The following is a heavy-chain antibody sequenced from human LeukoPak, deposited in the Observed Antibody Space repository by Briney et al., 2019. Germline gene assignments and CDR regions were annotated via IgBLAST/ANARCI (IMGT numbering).Heavy chain of an antibody. CDR3: ATAGAYYYDSSGYYLFDY. D-gene: IGHD3-22*01. V-gene: IGHV3-21*01. CDR1: GFTFSSYS. CDR2: ISSSRSYI. Sequence: PGGSLRLSCAASGFTFSSYSMNWVRQAPGKGLEWVSSISSSRSYIYYADSVKGRFTISRDNAKNSLYLQMNSLRAEDTAVYYCATAGAYYYDSSGYYLFDYWGQGTLVTVSS. J-gene: IGHJ4*02.